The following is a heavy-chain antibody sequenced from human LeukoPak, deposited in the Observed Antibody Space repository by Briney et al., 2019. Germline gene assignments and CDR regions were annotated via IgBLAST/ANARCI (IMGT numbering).Heavy chain of an antibody. D-gene: IGHD3-10*01. J-gene: IGHJ4*02. CDR2: IYYSGTS. CDR1: GGSISSYY. CDR3: ARGGYGSLTFDY. V-gene: IGHV4-59*01. Sequence: MTSETLSLTCTVSGGSISSYYWSWVRQPPGKGLEWIGYIYYSGTSKYNSSLKSRVTISVDTSKNQFSLKLSSVTAADTAVYYCARGGYGSLTFDYWGQGTLVTVSS.